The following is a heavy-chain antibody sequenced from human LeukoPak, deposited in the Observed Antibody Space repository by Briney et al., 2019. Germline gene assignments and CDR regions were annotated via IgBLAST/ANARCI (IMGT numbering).Heavy chain of an antibody. CDR2: ISWNSGSI. Sequence: GGSLRLSCTASAFSFSEHAMHLVRQAPGKGLEWVSGISWNSGSIGYADSVKGRFTISRDNAKNSLYLQMNSLRAEDTALYYCATGDSSSWGQVRFDYWGQGTLVTVSS. CDR1: AFSFSEHA. D-gene: IGHD6-13*01. V-gene: IGHV3-9*01. J-gene: IGHJ4*02. CDR3: ATGDSSSWGQVRFDY.